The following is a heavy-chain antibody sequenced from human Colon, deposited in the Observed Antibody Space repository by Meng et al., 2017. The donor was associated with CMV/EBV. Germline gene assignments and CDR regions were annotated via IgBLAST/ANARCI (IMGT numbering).Heavy chain of an antibody. V-gene: IGHV1-8*03. CDR2: MNPNSGNT. CDR1: GYTFTSYD. J-gene: IGHJ5*02. D-gene: IGHD2-2*01. Sequence: ASVKVSCKASGYTFTSYDINWVRQATGQGLEWMGWMNPNSGNTGYAQKFQGRVTITRNTSISTAYMELSSLRSEDTAVYYCARGPSKVIVVVPAARGWWFDPWGQGTLVTVSS. CDR3: ARGPSKVIVVVPAARGWWFDP.